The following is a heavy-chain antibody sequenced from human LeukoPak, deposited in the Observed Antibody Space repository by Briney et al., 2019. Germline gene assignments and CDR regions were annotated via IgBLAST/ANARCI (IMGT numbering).Heavy chain of an antibody. CDR1: GGSISSYY. J-gene: IGHJ6*03. Sequence: SETLSLTCTVSGGSISSYYWSWIRQPPGKGLEWIGYIYYSESTNYNPSLKSRVTISVDTSKNQFSLKLSSVTAADTAVYYCAGGYIYGSTYYYMDVWGKGTTVTISS. V-gene: IGHV4-59*01. D-gene: IGHD5-18*01. CDR3: AGGYIYGSTYYYMDV. CDR2: IYYSEST.